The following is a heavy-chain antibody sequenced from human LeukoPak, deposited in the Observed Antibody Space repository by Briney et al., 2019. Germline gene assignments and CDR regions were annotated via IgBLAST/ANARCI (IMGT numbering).Heavy chain of an antibody. D-gene: IGHD3-9*01. CDR3: ARQPYSYYDILTGPKGRFDP. CDR2: IYYSGST. J-gene: IGHJ5*02. CDR1: GGSISSYY. V-gene: IGHV4-59*08. Sequence: SETLSLTCTVSGGSISSYYWSWIRQPPGKGLEWIGYIYYSGSTNYNPSLRSRVTISVDTSKNQFSLKLSSVTAADTAVYYCARQPYSYYDILTGPKGRFDPWGQGTLVTVSS.